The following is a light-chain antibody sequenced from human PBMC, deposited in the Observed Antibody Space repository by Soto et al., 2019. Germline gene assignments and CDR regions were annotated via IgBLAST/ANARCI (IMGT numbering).Light chain of an antibody. CDR3: QQYNDNWT. CDR1: QSISSY. V-gene: IGKV1-39*01. J-gene: IGKJ1*01. Sequence: DIHMTQSPSSLSASVGDRVTITCRASQSISSYLNWYQQRPGKAPKLLIYAASSLQSGVPSRFSGSGSGTEFTLTISSLQPDDSATYYCQQYNDNWTFGQGTKV. CDR2: AAS.